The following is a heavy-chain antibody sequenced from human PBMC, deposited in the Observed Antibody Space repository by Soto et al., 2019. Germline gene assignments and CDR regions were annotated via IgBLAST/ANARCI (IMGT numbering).Heavy chain of an antibody. J-gene: IGHJ4*02. CDR3: AKGEVRGIIPSYVDY. D-gene: IGHD3-10*01. CDR2: ISNDGSNE. Sequence: GGSLRLSCAGSGFTFRWFGMNWVRQAPGKGLEWVARISNDGSNEYYVDSVKGRFTISRDNSKNTLYLQMDSLGAEDTAVYYCAKGEVRGIIPSYVDYWGLGTLLTVSS. V-gene: IGHV3-30*18. CDR1: GFTFRWFG.